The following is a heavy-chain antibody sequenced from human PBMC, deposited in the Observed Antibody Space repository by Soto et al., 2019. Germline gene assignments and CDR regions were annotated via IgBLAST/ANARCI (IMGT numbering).Heavy chain of an antibody. J-gene: IGHJ3*02. CDR1: GFTSDDYA. CDR2: ISWNSGSI. CDR3: AKELSPLLWFGEFDAFDI. V-gene: IGHV3-9*02. Sequence: EVQLVESGGGLVQPGRSLRLSCAASGFTSDDYAMHWVRQAPGKGLEWVSGISWNSGSIGYADSVKGRFTISRDNAKNSLYLQMNSLRAEDTALYYCAKELSPLLWFGEFDAFDIWGQGTMVTVSS. D-gene: IGHD3-10*01.